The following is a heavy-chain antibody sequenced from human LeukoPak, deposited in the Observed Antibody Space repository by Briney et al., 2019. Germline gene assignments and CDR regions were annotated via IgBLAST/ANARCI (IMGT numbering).Heavy chain of an antibody. Sequence: SETLSLTCAVYGGSFSGYYWSWIRQPPGKGLEWIGEINHSGSTNYNPSLKSRVTISVDTSKNQFSLKLNSVTAADTAVYYCARGKYYYGSGSYYHTPYYYMDVWGKGTTVTVSS. CDR2: INHSGST. J-gene: IGHJ6*03. CDR1: GGSFSGYY. D-gene: IGHD3-10*01. CDR3: ARGKYYYGSGSYYHTPYYYMDV. V-gene: IGHV4-34*01.